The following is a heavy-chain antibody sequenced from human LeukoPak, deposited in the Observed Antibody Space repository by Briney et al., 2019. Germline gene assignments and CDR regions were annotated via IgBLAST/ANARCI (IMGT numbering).Heavy chain of an antibody. CDR2: ISYDGSNK. CDR3: ARDTYYYDSSGYYHY. CDR1: GFTFSSYA. Sequence: PGGSLRLSCAASGFTFSSYAMHWVRQAPGKGLEWVAVISYDGSNKYYADSVKGRFTISRDNSKNTLYLQMNSPRAEDTAVYYCARDTYYYDSSGYYHYWGQGTLVTVSS. V-gene: IGHV3-30*04. D-gene: IGHD3-22*01. J-gene: IGHJ4*02.